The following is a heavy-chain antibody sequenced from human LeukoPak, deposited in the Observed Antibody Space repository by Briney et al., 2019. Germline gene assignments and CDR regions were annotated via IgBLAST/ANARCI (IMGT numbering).Heavy chain of an antibody. J-gene: IGHJ4*02. CDR3: AKDRTTVTPLYYFDY. Sequence: GGSLRLSCAASGFTFSSYAMSWVRQPPGKGLEWVSAISGSGGSTYYADSVKGRFTIPRDNSKNTLYLQMNSLRAEDTAVYYCAKDRTTVTPLYYFDYWGQGTLVTVSS. D-gene: IGHD4-17*01. CDR2: ISGSGGST. V-gene: IGHV3-23*01. CDR1: GFTFSSYA.